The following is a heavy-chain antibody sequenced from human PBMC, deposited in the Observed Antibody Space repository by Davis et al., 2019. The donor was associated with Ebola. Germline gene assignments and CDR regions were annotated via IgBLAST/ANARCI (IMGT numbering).Heavy chain of an antibody. CDR1: GFTVSSNY. CDR3: ARESGTMVFFGMDV. Sequence: GGSLRLSCAASGFTVSSNYMSWVRQAPGKGLEWVAVIWYDGSNKYYADSVKGRFTISRDNSKNTLYLQMNSLRAEDTAVYYCARESGTMVFFGMDVWGQGTTVTVSS. CDR2: IWYDGSNK. V-gene: IGHV3-33*08. J-gene: IGHJ6*02. D-gene: IGHD3-10*01.